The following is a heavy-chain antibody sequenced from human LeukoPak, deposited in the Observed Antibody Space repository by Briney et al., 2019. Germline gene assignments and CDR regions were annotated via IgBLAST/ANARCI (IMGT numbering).Heavy chain of an antibody. D-gene: IGHD6-13*01. J-gene: IGHJ5*02. CDR3: ARAIAAADPTPYNWFDP. CDR2: IYHSGST. V-gene: IGHV4-38-2*01. Sequence: SETLSLTCAVSGYSISSGYYWGWIRQPPGKGLEWIGSIYHSGSTYYNPSLKSRVTISVDTSKNQFSLKLSSVTAADTAVYYCARAIAAADPTPYNWFDPWGQGTLVTVSS. CDR1: GYSISSGYY.